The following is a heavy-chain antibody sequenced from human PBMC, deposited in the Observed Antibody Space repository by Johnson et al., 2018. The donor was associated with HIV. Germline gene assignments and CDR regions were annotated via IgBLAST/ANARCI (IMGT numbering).Heavy chain of an antibody. V-gene: IGHV3-64*01. D-gene: IGHD5-18*01. J-gene: IGHJ3*02. Sequence: VQLVEPGGGLVQPGGSLRLSCAASGFTFSSYAMHWVRQAPGKGLESVSAISSTGGSTYYANSVKGRSTISRDNSKNTLYLQMGSLRAEDMAVYYCARGGRGYSYSYAFDIWGQGTMVTVSS. CDR1: GFTFSSYA. CDR2: ISSTGGST. CDR3: ARGGRGYSYSYAFDI.